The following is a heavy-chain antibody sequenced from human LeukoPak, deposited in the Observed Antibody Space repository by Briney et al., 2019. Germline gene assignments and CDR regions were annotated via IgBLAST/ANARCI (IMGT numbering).Heavy chain of an antibody. CDR1: GYTFTSYY. D-gene: IGHD5-18*01. V-gene: IGHV7-4-1*02. CDR3: ARDTVQLYYYYYMDV. Sequence: ASVKVSCKASGYTFTSYYMHWVRQAPGQGLEWMGWINTNTGNPTYAQGFTGRFVFSLDTSVSTAYLQISSLKAEDTAVYYCARDTVQLYYYYYMDVWGKGTTVTVSS. CDR2: INTNTGNP. J-gene: IGHJ6*03.